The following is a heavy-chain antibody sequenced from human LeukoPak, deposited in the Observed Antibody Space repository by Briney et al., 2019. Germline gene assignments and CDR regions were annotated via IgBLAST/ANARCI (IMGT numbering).Heavy chain of an antibody. D-gene: IGHD3-22*01. CDR1: GFTFSSYA. Sequence: GGSLRLSCAASGFTFSSYAISWVRQAPGKGLEWVSAISGSGGSTYYADSVKGRFTISRDNSKNTLYLQMNSLRAEDTAVYYCAKEGEYYYDSSGYYYGNYFDYWGQGTLVTVSS. V-gene: IGHV3-23*01. CDR3: AKEGEYYYDSSGYYYGNYFDY. J-gene: IGHJ4*02. CDR2: ISGSGGST.